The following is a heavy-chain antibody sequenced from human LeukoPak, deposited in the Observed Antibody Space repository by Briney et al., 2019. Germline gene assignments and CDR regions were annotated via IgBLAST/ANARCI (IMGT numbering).Heavy chain of an antibody. V-gene: IGHV1-8*01. CDR1: GYTFTSYD. CDR2: MNPNSGNT. J-gene: IGHJ4*02. D-gene: IGHD5-12*01. Sequence: ASVKVSCKASGYTFTSYDINWVRQATGQGLEWMGWMNPNSGNTGYAQKFQGRVTMTRNTSISTAYMELSRLRSDDTAVYYCARDGRYSGYDLFDYWGQGTLVTVSS. CDR3: ARDGRYSGYDLFDY.